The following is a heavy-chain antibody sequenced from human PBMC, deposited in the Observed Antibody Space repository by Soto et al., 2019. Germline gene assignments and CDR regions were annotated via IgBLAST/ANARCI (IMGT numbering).Heavy chain of an antibody. CDR1: GGSFSGYY. Sequence: SETLSLTCAVYGGSFSGYYWSWIRQPPGKGLEWIGEINHSGSTNYNPSLKSRVTISVDTSKNQFSLKLSSVTAADTAVYYCAGVVNYYSNYNWFDPWGQGTLVTVSS. V-gene: IGHV4-34*01. CDR3: AGVVNYYSNYNWFDP. J-gene: IGHJ5*02. CDR2: INHSGST. D-gene: IGHD4-4*01.